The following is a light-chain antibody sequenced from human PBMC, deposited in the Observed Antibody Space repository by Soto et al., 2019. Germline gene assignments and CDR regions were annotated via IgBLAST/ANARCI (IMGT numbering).Light chain of an antibody. J-gene: IGLJ1*01. V-gene: IGLV2-14*01. CDR1: SNDVGGYNY. CDR3: SSFTSTSTFV. CDR2: EVS. Sequence: QSVLTQPASVSGSPGQSITMSCTGTSNDVGGYNYVSWFQQHPGKAPKLLIFEVSNRPSGVSHRFSGSKSGNTASLTISGLQAEDEADYCCSSFTSTSTFVFGSGTK.